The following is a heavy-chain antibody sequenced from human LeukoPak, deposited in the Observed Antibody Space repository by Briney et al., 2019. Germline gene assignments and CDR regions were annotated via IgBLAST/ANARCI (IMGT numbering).Heavy chain of an antibody. CDR1: GFTFNNYD. V-gene: IGHV3-30*02. CDR2: IRYDGRNK. Sequence: GGSLRLSCAASGFTFNNYDMHWVRQAPGKGLEWVAFIRYDGRNKYYADSVKGRFTISRDNSKNTLYLQMNSLRAEDTAVYYCAKGPKRYNILTGYFVIETAFDIWGQGTMVTVSS. D-gene: IGHD3-9*01. J-gene: IGHJ3*02. CDR3: AKGPKRYNILTGYFVIETAFDI.